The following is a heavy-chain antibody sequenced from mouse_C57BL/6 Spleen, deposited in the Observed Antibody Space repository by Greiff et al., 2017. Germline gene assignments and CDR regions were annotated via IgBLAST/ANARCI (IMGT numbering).Heavy chain of an antibody. D-gene: IGHD3-3*01. CDR3: AKKQGTPYAMDY. V-gene: IGHV2-4*01. J-gene: IGHJ4*01. Sequence: QVQLKESGPGLVQPSQSLSITCTVSGFSLTSYGVHWVRQPPGKGLEWLGVIWRGGSTDYNAAFISRLSISKDNSKSQVFFKMNSLQADDTAIYYCAKKQGTPYAMDYWGQGTSVTVSS. CDR2: IWRGGST. CDR1: GFSLTSYG.